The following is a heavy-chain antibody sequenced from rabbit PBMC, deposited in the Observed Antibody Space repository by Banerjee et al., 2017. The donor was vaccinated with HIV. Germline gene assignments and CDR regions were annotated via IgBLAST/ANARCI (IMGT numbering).Heavy chain of an antibody. CDR3: ARGSNYYAFNL. Sequence: QSLEESGGDLVKPGASLILTCKASGFDLNNYYYMCWVRQAPGKGLEWSGCIDTGDGNTYDANWAKGRFTISKTSSTTVTLQLNSLTAADTATYFCARGSNYYAFNLWGP. CDR2: IDTGDGNT. V-gene: IGHV1S40*01. D-gene: IGHD8-1*01. CDR1: GFDLNNYYY. J-gene: IGHJ4*01.